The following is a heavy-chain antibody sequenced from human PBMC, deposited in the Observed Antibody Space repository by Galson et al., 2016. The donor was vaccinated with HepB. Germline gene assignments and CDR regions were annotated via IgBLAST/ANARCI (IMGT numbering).Heavy chain of an antibody. J-gene: IGHJ4*02. V-gene: IGHV2-70*01. D-gene: IGHD6-13*01. CDR1: GFSLSTSGMC. CDR3: ARILSSRWYPVDY. CDR2: IDWVDDK. Sequence: PALVKPTQTLTLTCTFSGFSLSTSGMCVSWIRQPPGKALEWLALIDWVDDKYYSTSLNTRLTISKDTSKNQVVRTMTNMAPVDTSTYYCARILSSRWYPVDYWGQGTLVTVSS.